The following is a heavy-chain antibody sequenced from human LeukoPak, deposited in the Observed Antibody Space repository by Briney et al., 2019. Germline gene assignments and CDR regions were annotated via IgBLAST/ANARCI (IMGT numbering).Heavy chain of an antibody. CDR3: ARGGRGDYDKYFDY. D-gene: IGHD3-22*01. CDR2: ISYDGSNK. J-gene: IGHJ4*02. Sequence: GGSLRLSCAASGFTFSSYAMHWVRQAPGKGLEWVAVISYDGSNKYYADSVKGRFTISRDNSKNTLYLQMNSLRAEDTAVYYCARGGRGDYDKYFDYWGQGTLVTVSS. V-gene: IGHV3-30-3*01. CDR1: GFTFSSYA.